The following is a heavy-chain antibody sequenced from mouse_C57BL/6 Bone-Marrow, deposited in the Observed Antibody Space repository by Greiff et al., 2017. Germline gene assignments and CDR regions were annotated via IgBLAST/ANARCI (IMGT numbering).Heavy chain of an antibody. V-gene: IGHV1-18*01. CDR1: GYTFTDYN. D-gene: IGHD2-4*01. CDR2: INPNNGGT. Sequence: VQLQQSGPELVKPGASVKLPCKASGYTFTDYNLDWVKQSHGKSLEWIGDINPNNGGTSYNQKFKGKATLTVDKSSSQAYMELRSLTSEDTAVYYCARSGYEYDWFAYWGQGTLVTVSA. CDR3: ARSGYEYDWFAY. J-gene: IGHJ3*01.